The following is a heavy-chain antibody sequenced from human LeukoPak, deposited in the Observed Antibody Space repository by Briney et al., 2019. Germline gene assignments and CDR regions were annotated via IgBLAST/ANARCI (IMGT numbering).Heavy chain of an antibody. Sequence: PGGSLILSCAASGVTLSTYAMSWARQAPGKGLEWVSGISWNSGSIGYADSVKGRFTISRDNAKNSLYLQMNSLRAEDTALYYCHGWGSSGYLIDAFDIWGQGTMVTVSS. CDR2: ISWNSGSI. CDR1: GVTLSTYA. V-gene: IGHV3-9*01. D-gene: IGHD3-22*01. J-gene: IGHJ3*02. CDR3: HGWGSSGYLIDAFDI.